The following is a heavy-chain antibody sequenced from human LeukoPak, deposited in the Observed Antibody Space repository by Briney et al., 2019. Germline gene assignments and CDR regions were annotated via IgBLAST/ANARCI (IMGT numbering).Heavy chain of an antibody. D-gene: IGHD2-15*01. CDR1: EYTFTTHN. CDR3: ARDLAGHYSVDY. J-gene: IGHJ4*02. CDR2: IDPSGGST. V-gene: IGHV1-46*01. Sequence: ASVEVSCKASEYTFTTHNMHWVRQAPGQGLEWMGIIDPSGGSTSYAQKFQGRVTLTRDTSASTVSMELSSLRSEDTAVYYCARDLAGHYSVDYWGQGTLVTVSS.